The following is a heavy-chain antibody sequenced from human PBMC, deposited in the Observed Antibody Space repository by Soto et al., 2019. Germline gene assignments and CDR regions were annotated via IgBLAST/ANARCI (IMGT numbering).Heavy chain of an antibody. CDR3: ASGGSCGGDCYSGADWFDP. Sequence: EVQLVESGGGLVQPGGSLRLSCAASGFTFSSYEMNWVRQAPGKGLAWVSYISSSGSTIYYADSVKGRFTISRDNAKNSLYLQMNSLRAEDTAVYYCASGGSCGGDCYSGADWFDPWGQGTLVTVSS. CDR2: ISSSGSTI. CDR1: GFTFSSYE. D-gene: IGHD2-21*02. V-gene: IGHV3-48*03. J-gene: IGHJ5*02.